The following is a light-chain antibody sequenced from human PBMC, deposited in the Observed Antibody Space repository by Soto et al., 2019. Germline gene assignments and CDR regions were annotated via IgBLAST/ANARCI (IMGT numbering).Light chain of an antibody. J-gene: IGKJ1*01. CDR2: KAS. V-gene: IGKV1-5*03. Sequence: DIQMTQSPSTLSVSVGDRVTITCRASQSISSWLAWYQQKPGKAPKGLIYKASTLESGAPSRFSGSGSGTEFTLTISSLQPDDFATYYCQQYYSYPWTFGQGTKVDIK. CDR1: QSISSW. CDR3: QQYYSYPWT.